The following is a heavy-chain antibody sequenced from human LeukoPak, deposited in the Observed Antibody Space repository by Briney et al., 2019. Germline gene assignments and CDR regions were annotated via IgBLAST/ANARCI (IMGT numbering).Heavy chain of an antibody. J-gene: IGHJ4*02. V-gene: IGHV3-74*01. CDR1: GFTFSSYW. Sequence: GGSLRLSCAASGFTFSSYWMHWVRQAPGKGLVWVSRINSDGSSTSYADSVKGRFTISRDNAKNTLYLQMNSLRAEDTAVYYCATLGGGDSPPLYRGQGTLVTVSS. CDR2: INSDGSST. D-gene: IGHD3-16*01. CDR3: ATLGGGDSPPLY.